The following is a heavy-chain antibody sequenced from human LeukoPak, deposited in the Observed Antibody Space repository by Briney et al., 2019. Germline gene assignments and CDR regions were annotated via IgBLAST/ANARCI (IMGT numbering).Heavy chain of an antibody. CDR2: IYHSGST. CDR1: GYSISSGYY. V-gene: IGHV4-38-2*02. CDR3: AAVTTSYYMDV. J-gene: IGHJ6*03. Sequence: SETLSLTCTVSGYSISSGYYWGWIRQPPGKGLERIGSIYHSGSTYYNPSLKSRVTISVDTSKNQFSLKLSSVTAADTAVYYCAAVTTSYYMDVWGKGTTVTVSS. D-gene: IGHD4-17*01.